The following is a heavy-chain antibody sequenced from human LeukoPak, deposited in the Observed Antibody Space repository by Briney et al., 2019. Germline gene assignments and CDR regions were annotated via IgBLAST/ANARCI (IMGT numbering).Heavy chain of an antibody. V-gene: IGHV5-51*01. J-gene: IGHJ4*02. CDR2: IYPGDSDT. CDR1: GYSFTSYW. Sequence: GESLKISCKGPGYSFTSYWIGWVRQMPGKGLEWMGIIYPGDSDTRYSPSFQGQVTISADKSISTAYLQWSSLKASDTAMYYCARLSPSHCSSTSCYDPYFDYWGQGTLVTVSS. D-gene: IGHD2-2*01. CDR3: ARLSPSHCSSTSCYDPYFDY.